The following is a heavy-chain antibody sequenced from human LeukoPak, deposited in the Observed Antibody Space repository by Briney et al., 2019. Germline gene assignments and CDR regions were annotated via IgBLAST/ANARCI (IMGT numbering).Heavy chain of an antibody. D-gene: IGHD2-2*01. V-gene: IGHV4-39*07. CDR1: GGSISTSGYY. CDR2: VDSSGNA. Sequence: SETLSLTCTVSGGSISTSGYYWGWIRQPPGKGLEYFASVDSSGNAYYNPSLKSRVTISVDTSKNQFSLKLSSVTAADTAVYYCASSQDLYFDYWGQGTLVTVSS. CDR3: ASSQDLYFDY. J-gene: IGHJ4*02.